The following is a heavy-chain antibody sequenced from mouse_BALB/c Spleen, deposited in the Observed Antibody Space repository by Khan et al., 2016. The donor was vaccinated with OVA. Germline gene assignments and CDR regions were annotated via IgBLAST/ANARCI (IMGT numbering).Heavy chain of an antibody. J-gene: IGHJ2*01. D-gene: IGHD1-2*01. CDR2: ISYSGRP. V-gene: IGHV3-2*02. Sequence: EVQLQESGPGLVKPSQSLSLTCTVTGYSITSGYGWNWIRQFPGNKLEWMGYISYSGRPNDNPSLSSRISINRDTSNNQFFLQLKSVTTEDTATYYCARTARIKYWGQGTTLTVSS. CDR1: GYSITSGYG. CDR3: ARTARIKY.